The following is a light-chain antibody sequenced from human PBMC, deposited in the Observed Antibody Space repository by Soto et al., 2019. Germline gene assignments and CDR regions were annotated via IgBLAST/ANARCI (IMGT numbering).Light chain of an antibody. CDR3: QQCYSTLWT. Sequence: DIQMTQSPSSLSASVGDRVTITCRASQSVRSYLNWYQQKPGKAPKLLIYAASSLQSGVPSRFSGSGSGTDFTLTISSLQPEDFASYYCQQCYSTLWTFGQGTKVEI. CDR2: AAS. V-gene: IGKV1-39*01. CDR1: QSVRSY. J-gene: IGKJ1*01.